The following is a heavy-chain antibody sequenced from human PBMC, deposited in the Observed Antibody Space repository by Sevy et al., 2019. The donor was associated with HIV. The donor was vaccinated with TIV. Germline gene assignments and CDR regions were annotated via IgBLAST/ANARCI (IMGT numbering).Heavy chain of an antibody. CDR1: GGSIASGDHT. CDR2: VIHSGGT. V-gene: IGHV4-30-2*01. Sequence: SETLSLTCTVSGGSIASGDHTWTWIRQPPGQALEWIGYVIHSGGTFYNPSLRSRVTISVDTSKNQFSLNLSSVTAADTAVYYRAREVVLQRYFDYWGQGILVTVSS. J-gene: IGHJ4*02. D-gene: IGHD2-15*01. CDR3: AREVVLQRYFDY.